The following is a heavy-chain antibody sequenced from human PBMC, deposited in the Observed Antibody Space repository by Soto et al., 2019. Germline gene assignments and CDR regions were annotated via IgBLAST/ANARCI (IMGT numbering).Heavy chain of an antibody. Sequence: QVQLQESGPGLVKPSQTLSLTCTVSGGSISSGGYYWSWIRQHPGKGLEWIGYIYYSGSTYYNPCLKSRVTXXVXTXXNQFSLKLSSVTAADTAVYYCARDLGGTRNNWFDPWGQGTLVTVSS. J-gene: IGHJ5*02. CDR1: GGSISSGGYY. CDR2: IYYSGST. D-gene: IGHD2-15*01. V-gene: IGHV4-31*03. CDR3: ARDLGGTRNNWFDP.